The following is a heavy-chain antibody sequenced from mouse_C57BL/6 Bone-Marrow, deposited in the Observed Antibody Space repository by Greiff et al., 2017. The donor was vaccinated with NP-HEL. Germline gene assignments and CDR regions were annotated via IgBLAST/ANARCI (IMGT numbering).Heavy chain of an antibody. CDR1: GFSLTSYG. CDR3: ANLYDGYYLYAMDY. CDR2: IWRGGST. Sequence: VKLVESGPGLVQPSQSLSITCTVSGFSLTSYGVHWVRQSPGKGLEWLGVIWRGGSTDYNAAFMSRLSITKDNSKSQVFFKMNSLQADDTAIYYCANLYDGYYLYAMDYWGQGTSVTVSS. J-gene: IGHJ4*01. D-gene: IGHD2-3*01. V-gene: IGHV2-5*01.